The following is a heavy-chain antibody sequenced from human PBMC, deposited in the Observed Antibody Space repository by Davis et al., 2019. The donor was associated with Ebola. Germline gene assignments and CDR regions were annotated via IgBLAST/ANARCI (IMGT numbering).Heavy chain of an antibody. D-gene: IGHD2-2*02. V-gene: IGHV4-59*01. J-gene: IGHJ6*02. Sequence: PGGSLRLSCTVSGGSISSYYWSWIRQPPGKGLEWIGYIYYSGSTNYNPSLKSRVTISVDTSKNQFSLKLSSVTAADTAVYYCARGGSDCSSTSCYNRPRYYYYGMDVWGQGTTVTVSS. CDR2: IYYSGST. CDR3: ARGGSDCSSTSCYNRPRYYYYGMDV. CDR1: GGSISSYY.